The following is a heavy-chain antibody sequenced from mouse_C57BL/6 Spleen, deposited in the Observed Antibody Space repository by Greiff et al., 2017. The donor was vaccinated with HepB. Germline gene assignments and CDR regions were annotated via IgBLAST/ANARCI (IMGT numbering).Heavy chain of an antibody. Sequence: QVQLQQPGAELVMPGASVKLSCKASGYTFTSYWMHWVKQRPGQGLEWIGEIDPSDSYTNYNQKFKGKSTLTVDKSSSTAYMQLSSLTSEDSAVYYCARSYYGSSRFDYWGQGTTLTGSS. CDR3: ARSYYGSSRFDY. CDR2: IDPSDSYT. J-gene: IGHJ2*01. V-gene: IGHV1-69*01. CDR1: GYTFTSYW. D-gene: IGHD1-1*01.